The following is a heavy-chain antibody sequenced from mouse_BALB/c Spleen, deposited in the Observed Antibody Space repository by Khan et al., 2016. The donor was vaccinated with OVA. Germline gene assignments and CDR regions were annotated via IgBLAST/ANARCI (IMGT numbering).Heavy chain of an antibody. CDR3: ARGNYYGYYFDY. V-gene: IGHV3-2*02. CDR1: GYSITSGYA. Sequence: VQLKESGPGLVKPSQSLSLTCTVTGYSITSGYAWYWIRQFPGNKLEWMGYISYSGVTSYTPSLQSRISITRDTSKNQFFLQLNSVTNEDTATYDCARGNYYGYYFDYWGQGTTLTVAS. CDR2: ISYSGVT. D-gene: IGHD1-1*01. J-gene: IGHJ2*01.